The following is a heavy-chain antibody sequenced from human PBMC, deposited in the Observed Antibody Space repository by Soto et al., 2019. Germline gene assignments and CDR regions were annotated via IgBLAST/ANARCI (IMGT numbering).Heavy chain of an antibody. Sequence: ASVKVSCKASGYTFTSYVISWVRQAPGQGLEWMGWISAYNGNTSYAQKLQGRVTMTTDTSTSTAYMELRSLRSDDTAVYYCARESGRITIFGVVTADAFDIWGQGTMVTVSS. D-gene: IGHD3-3*01. V-gene: IGHV1-18*01. CDR1: GYTFTSYV. J-gene: IGHJ3*02. CDR2: ISAYNGNT. CDR3: ARESGRITIFGVVTADAFDI.